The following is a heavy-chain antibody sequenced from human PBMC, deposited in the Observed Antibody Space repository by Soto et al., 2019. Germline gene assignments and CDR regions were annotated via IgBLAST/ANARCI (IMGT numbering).Heavy chain of an antibody. D-gene: IGHD2-2*01. Sequence: GGSLILSCAASGFIFSDFWMHWVRQVPGEGLVWVSRINHEGSNTNYADFVRGRFTISRDNSRNTLYLQMSGLRVEDTAVYYCAKDRYCSATSCQDFGSWGQGTLVTVSS. CDR2: INHEGSNT. CDR1: GFIFSDFW. CDR3: AKDRYCSATSCQDFGS. J-gene: IGHJ4*02. V-gene: IGHV3-74*01.